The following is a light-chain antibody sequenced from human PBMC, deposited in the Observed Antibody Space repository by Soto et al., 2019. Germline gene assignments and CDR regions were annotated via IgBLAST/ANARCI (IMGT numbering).Light chain of an antibody. V-gene: IGKV3-11*01. Sequence: EIVLTQSPGTLSLSPGERATLSCRASQSISNFLAWYQQKPGQAPRLLIYDASNRATGIPARFSGSGSGTDFTLTISSLEPEDFAVYYCQQRDNWPPWTFGQGTKVDI. CDR1: QSISNF. CDR2: DAS. J-gene: IGKJ1*01. CDR3: QQRDNWPPWT.